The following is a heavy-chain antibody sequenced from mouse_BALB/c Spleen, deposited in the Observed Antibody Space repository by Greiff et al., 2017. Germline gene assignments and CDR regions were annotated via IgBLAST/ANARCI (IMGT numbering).Heavy chain of an antibody. J-gene: IGHJ4*01. V-gene: IGHV5-6*01. CDR2: ISSGGSYT. Sequence: EVQLVESGGDLVKPGGSLKLSCAASGFTFSSYGMSWVRQTPDKRLEWVATISSGGSYTYYPDSVKGRFPISRDNAKNTLYLQMSSLKSEDTAMYYCARGDGNYPLYAMDYWGQGTSVTVSS. CDR1: GFTFSSYG. CDR3: ARGDGNYPLYAMDY. D-gene: IGHD2-1*01.